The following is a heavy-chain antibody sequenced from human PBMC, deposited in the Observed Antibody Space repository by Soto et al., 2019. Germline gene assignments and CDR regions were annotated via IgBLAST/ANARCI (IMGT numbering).Heavy chain of an antibody. J-gene: IGHJ4*02. V-gene: IGHV3-7*03. CDR3: SRENWFQDY. CDR1: GFSFNAYY. CDR2: IKSDGSEQ. D-gene: IGHD3-10*01. Sequence: EVQLVESGGGLVQPGGSLRLSCAASGFSFNAYYMTWVRQAPGRGLEWVASIKSDGSEQYYVDSVKGRVTISRDNAKNSLYLQMNSLRAGDTALYYCSRENWFQDYWGQGTLVIVSS.